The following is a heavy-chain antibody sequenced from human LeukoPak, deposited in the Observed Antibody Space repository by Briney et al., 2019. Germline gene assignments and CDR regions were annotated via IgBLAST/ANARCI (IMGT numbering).Heavy chain of an antibody. CDR1: GFTFSSYA. V-gene: IGHV3-23*01. CDR3: AKAHSASWYFAFDI. J-gene: IGHJ3*02. Sequence: GGSLRLSCAASGFTFSSYAMSWVRQAPGKGLECVSDISGTGGSTYYADSVKGRFTISRDNSKNTLYLQMNSLRAEDTAIYFCAKAHSASWYFAFDIWGQGTMVTVSS. D-gene: IGHD6-13*01. CDR2: ISGTGGST.